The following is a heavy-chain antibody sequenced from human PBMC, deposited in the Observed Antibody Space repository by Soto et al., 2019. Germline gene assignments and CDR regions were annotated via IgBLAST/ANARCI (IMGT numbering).Heavy chain of an antibody. CDR1: GFTFSNSW. CDR2: INNDGSST. J-gene: IGHJ4*02. CDR3: ARDRTAVSADY. V-gene: IGHV3-74*01. Sequence: EVQLVESGGGLVQPGGSLRLSCAASGFTFSNSWMHWVRQVPGKGLVWVSHINNDGSSTTYAGSVKGRFTISRDNAKSTLYLQMDSLRVEDTAVYYCARDRTAVSADYWGQGTLVSVSS. D-gene: IGHD4-4*01.